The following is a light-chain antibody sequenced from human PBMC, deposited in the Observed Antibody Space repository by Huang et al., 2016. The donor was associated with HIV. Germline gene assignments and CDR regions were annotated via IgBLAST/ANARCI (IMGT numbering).Light chain of an antibody. CDR3: MQGTHWPPYT. CDR1: QSLVHSDGNTY. J-gene: IGKJ2*01. V-gene: IGKV2-30*02. CDR2: KVS. Sequence: VLTQSPLSLPVTLGQPASISCMSSQSLVHSDGNTYLHWFQQRQGQSPRRLIYKVSNRDSGVPDRVSGSGSGTDFTLKISRVEADDVGVYYCMQGTHWPPYTFGQGTRLDIE.